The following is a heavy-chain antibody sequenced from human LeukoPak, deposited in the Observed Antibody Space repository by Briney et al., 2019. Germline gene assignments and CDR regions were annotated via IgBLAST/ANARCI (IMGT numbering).Heavy chain of an antibody. V-gene: IGHV3-20*04. Sequence: GGSLRLSCAASGFTFDDYGMSWVRQAPGKGLEWVSGISWNGGYTHYVDSVKGRFTISRDNAKNSLYLQMNSLRSEDTAVYYCVREASGGTKGVSGTFDIWGQGTMVTVSS. J-gene: IGHJ3*02. CDR3: VREASGGTKGVSGTFDI. CDR2: ISWNGGYT. D-gene: IGHD6-13*01. CDR1: GFTFDDYG.